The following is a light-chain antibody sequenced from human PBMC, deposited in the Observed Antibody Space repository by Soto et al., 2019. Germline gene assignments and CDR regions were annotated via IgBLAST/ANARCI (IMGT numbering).Light chain of an antibody. J-gene: IGKJ1*01. CDR1: RSVNRF. CDR2: GAS. Sequence: EIVLTQSPGTLSLSPGERATLSCRASRSVNRFLAWFQQKPGQAPRLLIYGASNRATGIPDRFSGSGSETDFTLTITRLEPEDSAVYYCHHYVGSPWAFGQGTKVEIK. CDR3: HHYVGSPWA. V-gene: IGKV3-20*01.